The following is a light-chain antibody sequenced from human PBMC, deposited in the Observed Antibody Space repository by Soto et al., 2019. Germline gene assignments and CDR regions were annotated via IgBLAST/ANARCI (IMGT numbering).Light chain of an antibody. CDR2: AAS. CDR3: QQSYITPPIT. V-gene: IGKV1-39*01. CDR1: QSISRY. Sequence: DIQVTQSPSSLSASVGDRVTITCRASQSISRYLNWYHQKPGKAPKLLIYAASSLQSGVPPRFSSSGSGTDFTLTISSLQPEEFATYYCQQSYITPPITFGQGTRLEIK. J-gene: IGKJ5*01.